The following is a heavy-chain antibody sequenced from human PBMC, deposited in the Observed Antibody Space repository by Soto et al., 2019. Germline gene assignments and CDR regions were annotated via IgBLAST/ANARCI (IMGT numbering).Heavy chain of an antibody. D-gene: IGHD1-1*01. CDR3: AKEAEENENVPIPGDN. J-gene: IGHJ4*02. V-gene: IGHV3-23*01. CDR1: GFSFRNYA. CDR2: LSGSGTMR. Sequence: GGSLRLSCAASGFSFRNYAMTWVRQAPGKGLEWVSGLSGSGTMRYYADSVRGRFIISRDNAKNTLFLQMDNLRVEDSAVYYYAKEAEENENVPIPGDNWGQGTPVTVSS.